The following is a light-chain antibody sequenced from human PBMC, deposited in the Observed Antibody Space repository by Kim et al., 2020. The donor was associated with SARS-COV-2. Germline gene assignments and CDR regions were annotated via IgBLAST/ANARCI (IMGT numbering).Light chain of an antibody. Sequence: GDRCDITWRACKGISRWLAWYQQKPGKTPSLLIYDASSLQSGVPSRFSGSGFGTDFTLTISNLQPEDFATYYCQQGNSFPLTFGGGTKVDIK. CDR1: KGISRW. CDR3: QQGNSFPLT. J-gene: IGKJ4*01. CDR2: DAS. V-gene: IGKV1-12*01.